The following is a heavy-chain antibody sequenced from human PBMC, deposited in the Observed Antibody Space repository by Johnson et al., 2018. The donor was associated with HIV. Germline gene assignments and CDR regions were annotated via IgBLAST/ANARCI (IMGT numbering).Heavy chain of an antibody. CDR2: LSYDGSNE. Sequence: QVRLVESGGDLVQPGGSLRLSCAASGFTFGDSAIHWVRQAPGKGLEWVAVLSYDGSNEYYADSVKGRFTISRDNSKNSLYLQMNSLRAEDTAVYYCARVMQADAFDIWGQGTMVTVSS. CDR3: ARVMQADAFDI. D-gene: IGHD2-8*01. V-gene: IGHV3-30-3*01. CDR1: GFTFGDSA. J-gene: IGHJ3*02.